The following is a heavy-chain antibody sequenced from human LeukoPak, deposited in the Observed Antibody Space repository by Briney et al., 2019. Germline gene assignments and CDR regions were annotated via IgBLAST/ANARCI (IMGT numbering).Heavy chain of an antibody. CDR1: GGTFSSYA. Sequence: ASVKVSCKASGGTFSSYAISWVRQAPGQGLEWMGGIIPIFGTANYAQKFQGRVTITADESTSPAYMELSSLRSEDTAVYYCARGGSGWYWGLDIWGQGTMVTVSS. CDR2: IIPIFGTA. CDR3: ARGGSGWYWGLDI. V-gene: IGHV1-69*01. J-gene: IGHJ3*02. D-gene: IGHD6-19*01.